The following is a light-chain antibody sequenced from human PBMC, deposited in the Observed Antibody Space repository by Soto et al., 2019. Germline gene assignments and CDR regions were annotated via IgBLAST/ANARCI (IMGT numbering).Light chain of an antibody. CDR3: QQYGSSRT. Sequence: IVMTQSPATLSVSPGERATLSCRASRGISSNLAWYQQKPGQAPRLLIYGASSRATGIPDRFSGSGSGTDFTLTISRLEPEDFAVYYCQQYGSSRTFGQGTKVDIK. CDR1: RGISSN. V-gene: IGKV3-20*01. J-gene: IGKJ1*01. CDR2: GAS.